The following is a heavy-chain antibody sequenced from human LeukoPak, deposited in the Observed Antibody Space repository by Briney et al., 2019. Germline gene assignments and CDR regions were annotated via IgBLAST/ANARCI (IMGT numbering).Heavy chain of an antibody. D-gene: IGHD1-26*01. J-gene: IGHJ5*02. CDR2: ISAYNGNT. CDR3: ARGPSRIVHAVRGMEDWFDP. Sequence: ASVKVSCKASGYTFTSYGISWVRQAPGQGLGWMGWISAYNGNTNYAQKLQGRVTMTTDTSTSTAYMELRSLRSDDTAVYYCARGPSRIVHAVRGMEDWFDPWGQGTLVTVSS. V-gene: IGHV1-18*01. CDR1: GYTFTSYG.